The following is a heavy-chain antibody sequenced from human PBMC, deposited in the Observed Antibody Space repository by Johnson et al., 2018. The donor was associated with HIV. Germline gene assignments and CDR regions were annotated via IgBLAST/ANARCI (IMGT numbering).Heavy chain of an antibody. D-gene: IGHD1-26*01. J-gene: IGHJ3*02. CDR3: ASGEVHIPESYYVTVSRAFDI. Sequence: VQLVESGGELVRPGGSLTLSCAASGFTFSSYAMSWVRQAPGNGLEWVSSIPASGTDTYYADSVKGRFTISRDNSKNTLFLEMNSLRADDTAIYYCASGEVHIPESYYVTVSRAFDIWGQGTMVSVSS. V-gene: IGHV3-23*04. CDR2: IPASGTDT. CDR1: GFTFSSYA.